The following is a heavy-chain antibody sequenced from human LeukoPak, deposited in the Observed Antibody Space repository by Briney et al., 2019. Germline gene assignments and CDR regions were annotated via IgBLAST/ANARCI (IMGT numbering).Heavy chain of an antibody. CDR2: ISYDGSNK. J-gene: IGHJ4*02. Sequence: GGSLRLSCAASGFTFSSYGMHWVRQAPGKGLEWVAVISYDGSNKYYADSVKGRFTISRDNSKNTLYLQMNSLRAEDTAVYYCAKVSIAALQDDYWGQGTLVTVSS. CDR3: AKVSIAALQDDY. CDR1: GFTFSSYG. D-gene: IGHD6-6*01. V-gene: IGHV3-30*18.